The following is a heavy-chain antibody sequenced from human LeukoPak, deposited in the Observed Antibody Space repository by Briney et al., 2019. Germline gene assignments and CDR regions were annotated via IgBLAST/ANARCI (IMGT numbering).Heavy chain of an antibody. J-gene: IGHJ3*02. CDR2: LNYTGNA. D-gene: IGHD3-22*01. V-gene: IGHV4-59*08. Sequence: SETLSLTCTVSGGSIRTSPWTWIRQPPGKGLEYIGYLNYTGNANYSPSLKSRVTMSLDTSKKQFSLKLRSVTAADAAVYYCARLNHYDRSGYFSPNGFDIWGQGTMVTVSS. CDR3: ARLNHYDRSGYFSPNGFDI. CDR1: GGSIRTSP.